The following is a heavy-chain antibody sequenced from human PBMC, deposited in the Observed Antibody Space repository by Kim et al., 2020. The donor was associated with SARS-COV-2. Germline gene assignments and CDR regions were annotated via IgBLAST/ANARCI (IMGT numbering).Heavy chain of an antibody. Sequence: ASVKVSCKVSGYTSSNYGISWVRQAPGQGLEWMGWINTLSLHTNSVDKFQDRVTMTTVPSTTTVSMELRSLTSDDTAVYYCATTFSFSNSWYYFDYWGQGTLVTVSS. J-gene: IGHJ4*02. V-gene: IGHV1-18*04. CDR1: GYTSSNYG. D-gene: IGHD6-13*01. CDR3: ATTFSFSNSWYYFDY. CDR2: INTLSLHT.